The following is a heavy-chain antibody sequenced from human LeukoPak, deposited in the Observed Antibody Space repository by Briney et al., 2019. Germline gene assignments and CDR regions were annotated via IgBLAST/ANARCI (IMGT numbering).Heavy chain of an antibody. D-gene: IGHD1-26*01. CDR1: GFSFTSYE. Sequence: GGSLRLSCAASGFSFTSYEMNWVRQAPGKGLEWVSYISSSGSTIYYADSVKGRFTISRDNAKNSLYLQMNSLRAEDTAVYYCASVGSYYEFDYWGQGTLVTVSS. V-gene: IGHV3-48*03. CDR3: ASVGSYYEFDY. CDR2: ISSSGSTI. J-gene: IGHJ4*02.